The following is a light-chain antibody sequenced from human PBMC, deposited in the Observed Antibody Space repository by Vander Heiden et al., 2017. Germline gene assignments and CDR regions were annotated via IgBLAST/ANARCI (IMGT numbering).Light chain of an antibody. V-gene: IGKV2-28*01. J-gene: IGKJ3*01. Sequence: IVMTQSPVSLPVTPGEPAPITCRSSESLLHSNGYNYGVWYLQGPGASPQLLIYLGSHRASGVPDRFSGSGSGTDFTLKISRVEAEDIGIYYCMQALQTPFTFGPGTRVDVK. CDR2: LGS. CDR3: MQALQTPFT. CDR1: ESLLHSNGYNY.